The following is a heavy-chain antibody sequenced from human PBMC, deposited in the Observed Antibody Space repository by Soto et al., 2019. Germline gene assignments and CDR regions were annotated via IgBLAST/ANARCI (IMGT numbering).Heavy chain of an antibody. V-gene: IGHV1-2*02. D-gene: IGHD3-3*01. CDR3: ARDRVIFGVAPSKDGMDV. CDR1: GYTFSGYF. CDR2: ISANSGGT. Sequence: QVQLVQSGAEVKKPGASVKVSCKASGYTFSGYFIYWVRQAPGQGLEWMGWISANSGGTNYAQKFQGRVSMTRDTPISTAYMELSSLRFDDTAVYYCARDRVIFGVAPSKDGMDVWGQGTTVTVSS. J-gene: IGHJ6*02.